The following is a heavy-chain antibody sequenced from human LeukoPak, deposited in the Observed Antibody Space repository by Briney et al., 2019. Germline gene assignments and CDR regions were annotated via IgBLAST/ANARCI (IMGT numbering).Heavy chain of an antibody. CDR2: IYTSGST. CDR1: GDSISSYY. D-gene: IGHD6-13*01. J-gene: IGHJ4*02. CDR3: ARSFLSNWCYFDN. V-gene: IGHV4-4*07. Sequence: SETLSLTCTVSGDSISSYYWSWIRQPAGKGLEWIGRIYTSGSTNYNPSLKSRVTMSVDTSKNQFSLKLNSVTAADTAVYYCARSFLSNWCYFDNWGQGTLVTVSS.